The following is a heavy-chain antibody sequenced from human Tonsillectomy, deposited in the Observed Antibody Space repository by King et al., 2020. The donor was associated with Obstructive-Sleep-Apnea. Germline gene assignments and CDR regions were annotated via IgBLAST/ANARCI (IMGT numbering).Heavy chain of an antibody. V-gene: IGHV3-49*03. CDR3: TRDLGYYDISGYLGFY. CDR1: GFTFGDYA. Sequence: VQLVESGGGLVQPGRSLRLSCTASGFTFGDYAMSWFRQAPGKGLEWVGFIRRKVYGGTTEYAESVKGRLTISRDDSKSIAYLQMTSLKTEDTAVYYCTRDLGYYDISGYLGFYWGQGTLVTVS. D-gene: IGHD3-22*01. CDR2: IRRKVYGGTT. J-gene: IGHJ4*02.